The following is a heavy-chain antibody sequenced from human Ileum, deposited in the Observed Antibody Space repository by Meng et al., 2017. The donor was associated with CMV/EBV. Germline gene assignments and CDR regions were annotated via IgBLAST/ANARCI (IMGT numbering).Heavy chain of an antibody. V-gene: IGHV3-64*02. D-gene: IGHD6-19*01. CDR1: GFTLIDSV. CDR2: INTDGSST. J-gene: IGHJ4*02. Sequence: SGFTLIDSVMHWVRQAPGEGLEYVSAINTDGSSTHYADSVKDRFIISKDDSKNTLYLQMGGLRAEDTAMYYCAKESGTSGRAGYFGYWGQGTLVTVSS. CDR3: AKESGTSGRAGYFGY.